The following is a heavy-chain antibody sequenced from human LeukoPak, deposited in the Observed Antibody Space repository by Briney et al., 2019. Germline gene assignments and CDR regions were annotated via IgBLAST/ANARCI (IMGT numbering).Heavy chain of an antibody. CDR3: ARGHGALLWFGETEYFQH. CDR2: MNPNSGNT. CDR1: GYTFTSYD. J-gene: IGHJ1*01. D-gene: IGHD3-10*01. Sequence: ASVKVSCKASGYTFTSYDINWVRQATGQGLEWMGWMNPNSGNTGYAQKFQGRVTMTRNTSISTAYMELSSLRFEDTAVYYCARGHGALLWFGETEYFQHWGQGTLVTVSS. V-gene: IGHV1-8*01.